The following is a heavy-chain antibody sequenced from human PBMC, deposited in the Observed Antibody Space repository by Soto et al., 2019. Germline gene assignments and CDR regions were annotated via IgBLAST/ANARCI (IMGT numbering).Heavy chain of an antibody. CDR3: ARVRATDYEIDY. CDR2: IKRDGSEK. J-gene: IGHJ4*02. V-gene: IGHV3-7*03. CDR1: GFMFGSYW. Sequence: LSCTASGFMFGSYWMTWVRHVPGKGLQWVANIKRDGSEKYYVDFVKGRFTISRDNADNSVFLDMNNLRVDDTATYYCARVRATDYEIDYWGQGALVTVSS. D-gene: IGHD4-17*01.